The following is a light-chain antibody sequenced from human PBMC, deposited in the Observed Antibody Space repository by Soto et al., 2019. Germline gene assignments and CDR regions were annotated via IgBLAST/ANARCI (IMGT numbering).Light chain of an antibody. CDR3: QQYSSSPRT. Sequence: EIVVTQSPVTLSLSPGQRATSSSRPSQTVGSNYLAWYQQKPGQAPRVLIHGASSRATGIPDRFNGSGSGTDFTFTISRLEPEDFAVYYCQQYSSSPRTFGQGTKVDIK. V-gene: IGKV3-20*01. CDR1: QTVGSNY. CDR2: GAS. J-gene: IGKJ1*01.